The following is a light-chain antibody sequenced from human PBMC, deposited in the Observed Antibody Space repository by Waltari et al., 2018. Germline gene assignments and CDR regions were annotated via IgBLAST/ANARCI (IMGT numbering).Light chain of an antibody. J-gene: IGKJ2*01. CDR3: MQALQTPRT. Sequence: DIVMTQSPLSLPVTPGKPASIPCRSSQSLLHSNGYNYLDWYLQKPGQSPQLLIYLGSNRASGVPDRFSGSGSGTDFTLKISRVEAEDVGVYYCMQALQTPRTFGQGTKLEIK. CDR1: QSLLHSNGYNY. V-gene: IGKV2-28*01. CDR2: LGS.